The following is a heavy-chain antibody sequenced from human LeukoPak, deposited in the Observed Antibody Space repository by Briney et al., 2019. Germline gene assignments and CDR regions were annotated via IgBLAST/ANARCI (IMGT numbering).Heavy chain of an antibody. V-gene: IGHV3-66*02. CDR3: ARVPVAGLYIWFDP. CDR1: GITLSNYG. Sequence: GGSLRLSCVVSGITLSNYGMTWVRQAPGKGLEWVSLIYSGDRTYYADSVKGRFTISRDNSKKTLYLQMNSPRVEDTAVYYCARVPVAGLYIWFDPWGQGTLVTVSS. J-gene: IGHJ5*02. CDR2: IYSGDRT. D-gene: IGHD6-19*01.